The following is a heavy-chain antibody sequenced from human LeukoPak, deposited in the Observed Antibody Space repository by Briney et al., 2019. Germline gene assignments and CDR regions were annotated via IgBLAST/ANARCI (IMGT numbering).Heavy chain of an antibody. CDR3: ARVGYYYGAGSHFKALDS. CDR1: GYTFTGYY. Sequence: ASVKVSCKASGYTFTGYYMHWVRQAPGQGLEWMGWINPDSGDTNYEQKFQDWVTMTRDTSVNTVYMELSSLKSDDTAVYCARVGYYYGAGSHFKALDSWGQGTLVIVSS. CDR2: INPDSGDT. V-gene: IGHV1-2*04. D-gene: IGHD3-10*01. J-gene: IGHJ4*02.